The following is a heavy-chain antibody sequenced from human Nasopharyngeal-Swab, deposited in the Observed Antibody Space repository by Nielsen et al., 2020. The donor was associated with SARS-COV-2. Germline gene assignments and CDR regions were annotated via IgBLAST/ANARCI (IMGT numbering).Heavy chain of an antibody. CDR1: GGSISSSSYY. D-gene: IGHD3-10*01. Sequence: SETLSLTCTVSGGSISSSSYYWGWIRQPPGKGLEWIGSIYYSGSTYYNPSLKSRVTISVDTSKNQFSLKLSSVTAADTAVYYCARGQRLWFGETGMDVWGQGTTVTVSS. CDR2: IYYSGST. V-gene: IGHV4-39*01. J-gene: IGHJ6*02. CDR3: ARGQRLWFGETGMDV.